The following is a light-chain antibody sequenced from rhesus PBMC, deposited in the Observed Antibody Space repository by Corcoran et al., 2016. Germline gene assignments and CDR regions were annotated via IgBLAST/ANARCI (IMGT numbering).Light chain of an antibody. J-gene: IGKJ2*01. CDR3: YQHSSGYS. V-gene: IGKV3-10*01. CDR2: GAT. Sequence: QVILTQSPATLSLSPGERATLSCRASQSVSSYLAWYQQKPGQAPRLLIYGATSRATGIPDRFSGSGSGNDFTRTISSLEPEDVGVYHCYQHSSGYSFGQGTKVEIK. CDR1: QSVSSY.